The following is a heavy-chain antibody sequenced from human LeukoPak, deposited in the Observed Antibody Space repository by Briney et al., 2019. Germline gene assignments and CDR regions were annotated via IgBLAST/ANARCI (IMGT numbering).Heavy chain of an antibody. CDR3: AREKQDNYYGMDV. CDR1: GYTFTGYY. J-gene: IGHJ6*02. CDR2: INPSSGAT. D-gene: IGHD6-13*01. Sequence: ASVKVSCKASGYTFTGYYMHWVRQAPGQGLEWMGWINPSSGATKYAQKFQGGVTMTGDTSISTAYMELGRLRSDDTAVYYCAREKQDNYYGMDVWGQGTTVTVSS. V-gene: IGHV1-2*02.